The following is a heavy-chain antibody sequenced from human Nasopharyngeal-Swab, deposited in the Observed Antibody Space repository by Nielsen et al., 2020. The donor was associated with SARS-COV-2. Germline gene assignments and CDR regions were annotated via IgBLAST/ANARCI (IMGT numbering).Heavy chain of an antibody. V-gene: IGHV3-9*01. Sequence: SLKISCVASGFTYNDYAMHWVRQVPGKGLEWVSGISWNSGAIVYADSVRGRFTISRDNSKNSLYLQMNSLRVEDTALYYCAKDMSPLTGYDESYYYGMDVWGQGTTVTVSS. D-gene: IGHD5-12*01. CDR2: ISWNSGAI. CDR1: GFTYNDYA. CDR3: AKDMSPLTGYDESYYYGMDV. J-gene: IGHJ6*02.